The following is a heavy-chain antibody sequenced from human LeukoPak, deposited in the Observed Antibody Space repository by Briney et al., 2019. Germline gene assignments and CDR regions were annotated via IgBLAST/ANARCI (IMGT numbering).Heavy chain of an antibody. V-gene: IGHV3-7*01. CDR3: AGNWGWAFDY. CDR1: GLSFSSYW. J-gene: IGHJ4*02. CDR2: INQDGSEK. Sequence: PGGSLRLSCAASGLSFSSYWMSWVRQAPGKELEYVAHINQDGSEKYYVDSVKGRFTISRDNAKNSVYLQMNSLRAEDTAVYYCAGNWGWAFDYWGQGTLVTVSS. D-gene: IGHD7-27*01.